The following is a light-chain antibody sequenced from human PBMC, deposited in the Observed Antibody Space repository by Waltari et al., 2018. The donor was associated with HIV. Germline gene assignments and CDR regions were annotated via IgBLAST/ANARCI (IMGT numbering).Light chain of an antibody. CDR3: CSYAGSSTYV. V-gene: IGLV2-23*02. CDR1: SSDVGDYNS. CDR2: DVS. J-gene: IGLJ1*01. Sequence: QSALTQPASVSGSPGQSITFSCIGTSSDVGDYNSVSWYQQLPGKAPRLMIYDVSKRPSGVFNRFAGSKSGNTASLTISGLQADDEADYYCCSYAGSSTYVFGIGTKVTVL.